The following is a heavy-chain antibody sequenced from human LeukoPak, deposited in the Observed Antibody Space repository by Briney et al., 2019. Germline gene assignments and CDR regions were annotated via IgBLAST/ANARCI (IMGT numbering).Heavy chain of an antibody. V-gene: IGHV3-11*01. CDR3: ARDRLGDYDHSGYYDK. D-gene: IGHD3-22*01. Sequence: PGGSLRLSCAASGLTFSDYYMSWIRHAPGKRLERVSYICDSGRTIYYADSVKGRFTISRDNAKNSVYLQMNNLRAEDTAVYYCARDRLGDYDHSGYYDKWGQGTLVTVSS. J-gene: IGHJ4*02. CDR1: GLTFSDYY. CDR2: ICDSGRTI.